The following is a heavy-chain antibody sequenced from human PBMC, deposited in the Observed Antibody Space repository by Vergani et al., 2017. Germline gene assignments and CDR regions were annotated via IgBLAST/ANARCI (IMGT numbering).Heavy chain of an antibody. V-gene: IGHV4-39*02. Sequence: QLQLQESGPGLVKPSETLSLTCTVSGGSISSSSYYWGWIRQPPGKGLEWIGSIYYSGSTYYNPSLKSRVTISVDTSKNQFSLKLSSVTAADTAVYYCARDQPDYGGNSGYYYYGMDVWGQGTTVTVSS. D-gene: IGHD4-23*01. J-gene: IGHJ6*02. CDR3: ARDQPDYGGNSGYYYYGMDV. CDR2: IYYSGST. CDR1: GGSISSSSYY.